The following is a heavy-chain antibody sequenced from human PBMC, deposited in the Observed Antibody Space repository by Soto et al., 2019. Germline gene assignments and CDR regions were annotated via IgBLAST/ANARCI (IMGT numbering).Heavy chain of an antibody. CDR1: GFIFSSYG. J-gene: IGHJ6*02. D-gene: IGHD3-16*01. V-gene: IGHV3-30*18. Sequence: GGSLRLSCVVSGFIFSSYGMHWVRQAPGKGLEWVAAISYHGNDKYYADSVKGRFTISRDNSKNTLYLQMNSLRAEDTAVYYCAKGPYINFYYYYGMDVWGQGTTVTVSS. CDR3: AKGPYINFYYYYGMDV. CDR2: ISYHGNDK.